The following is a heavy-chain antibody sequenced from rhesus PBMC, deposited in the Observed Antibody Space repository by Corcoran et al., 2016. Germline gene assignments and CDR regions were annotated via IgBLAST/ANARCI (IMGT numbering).Heavy chain of an antibody. V-gene: IGHV3S5*01. CDR3: AKDHEGDVDPGFDF. CDR1: GFTFSSYG. J-gene: IGHJ3*01. Sequence: EVQLVETGGGLVQPGGSLKLSCAASGFTFSSYGMSWVRQAPGKGLEWVSAINSGGGSTDYADSGKGRCTISRENSKNTLSLQMNSLRAEDTAVYYCAKDHEGDVDPGFDFWGQGLRVTVSS. CDR2: INSGGGST. D-gene: IGHD5-42*01.